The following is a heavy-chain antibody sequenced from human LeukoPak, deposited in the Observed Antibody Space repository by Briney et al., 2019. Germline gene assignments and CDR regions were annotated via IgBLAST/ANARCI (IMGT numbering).Heavy chain of an antibody. J-gene: IGHJ5*02. CDR1: GGSISSSSYY. D-gene: IGHD1-1*01. CDR2: ISYSGST. Sequence: SETLSLTCTVSGGSISSSSYYWGWIRQPPGKGLEWIGYISYSGSTNFNPSLKSRVTISVDTSKNQFSLKLSSVTAADTAVYYCAREGTAGTNLNWFDPWGQGTLVTVSS. CDR3: AREGTAGTNLNWFDP. V-gene: IGHV4-61*01.